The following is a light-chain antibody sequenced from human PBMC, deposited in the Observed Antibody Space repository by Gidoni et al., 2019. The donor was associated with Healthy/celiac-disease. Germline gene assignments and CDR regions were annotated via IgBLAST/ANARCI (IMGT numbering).Light chain of an antibody. CDR1: KLGDKY. Sequence: SYELTQPPSVSVSPGQTASITCSGDKLGDKYVSWYQQKPGQSPVVVMYQNDERPSGIPDRFSGSNSGNTATLTISGTQSMDEADYYCQAWDTTVVVFGGGTKLTVL. J-gene: IGLJ3*02. CDR3: QAWDTTVVV. CDR2: QND. V-gene: IGLV3-1*01.